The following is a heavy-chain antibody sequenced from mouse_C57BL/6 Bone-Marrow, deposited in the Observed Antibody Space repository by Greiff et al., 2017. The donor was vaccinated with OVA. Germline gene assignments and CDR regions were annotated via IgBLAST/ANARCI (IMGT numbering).Heavy chain of an antibody. D-gene: IGHD2-4*01. J-gene: IGHJ3*01. V-gene: IGHV10-1*01. CDR2: IRSKSNNYAT. Sequence: EVQLVESGGGLVQPKGSLKLSCAASGFSFNTYAMNWVRQAPGKGLEWVARIRSKSNNYATYYADSVKDRFTISRDDSESMLYLQMNNLKTEDTAMYYCVRHTDYDYDSPWFAYWGQGTLVTVSA. CDR1: GFSFNTYA. CDR3: VRHTDYDYDSPWFAY.